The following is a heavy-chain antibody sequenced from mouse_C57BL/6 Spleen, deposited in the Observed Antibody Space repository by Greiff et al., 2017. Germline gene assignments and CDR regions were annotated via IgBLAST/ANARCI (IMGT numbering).Heavy chain of an antibody. Sequence: EVNVVESGGGLVKPGGSLKLSCAASGFTFSDYGMHWVRQAPEKGLEWVAYISSGSSTIYYADTVKGRFTISRDNAKNTLFLQMTSLRSEDTAMYYCARLLRSYAMDYWGQGTSVTVSS. CDR3: ARLLRSYAMDY. V-gene: IGHV5-17*01. CDR1: GFTFSDYG. CDR2: ISSGSSTI. D-gene: IGHD1-1*01. J-gene: IGHJ4*01.